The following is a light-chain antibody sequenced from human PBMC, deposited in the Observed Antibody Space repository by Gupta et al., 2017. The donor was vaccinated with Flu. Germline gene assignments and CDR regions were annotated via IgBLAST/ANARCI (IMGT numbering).Light chain of an antibody. V-gene: IGKV2-28*01. CDR2: LGS. Sequence: DIVMTQSPLSLPVTPGEPASISCRSSQSLLHSNGYNYLDWYLQKPGQSPQLLIYLGSNRASGVPDRFSGSGSGTDFTLKISRVEAEDVGVYYCMQALQNPRMYTFGQGTKLEIK. CDR3: MQALQNPRMYT. J-gene: IGKJ2*01. CDR1: QSLLHSNGYNY.